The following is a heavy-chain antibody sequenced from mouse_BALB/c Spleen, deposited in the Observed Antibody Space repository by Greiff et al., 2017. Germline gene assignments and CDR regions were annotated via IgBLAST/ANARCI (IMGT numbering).Heavy chain of an antibody. CDR3: ALTGTGYAMDD. V-gene: IGHV14-3*02. CDR1: GFNIKDTY. Sequence: VQLQQSGAELVKPVASVKLSCTASGFNIKDTYMHWVKQRPEQGLEWIGRIDPANGNTKYDPKFQGKATITADTSSNTAYLQLSSLTSEDTAVYYCALTGTGYAMDDWGQGTSVTVSS. J-gene: IGHJ4*01. CDR2: IDPANGNT. D-gene: IGHD4-1*01.